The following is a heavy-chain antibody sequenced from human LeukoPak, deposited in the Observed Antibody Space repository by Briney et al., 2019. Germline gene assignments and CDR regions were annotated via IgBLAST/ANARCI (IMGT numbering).Heavy chain of an antibody. J-gene: IGHJ4*02. CDR3: ARAFSLYFDWLEGY. CDR1: GYTFTSYA. CDR2: INTNTGNP. V-gene: IGHV7-4-1*02. Sequence: ASVKVSCKASGYTFTSYAMNWVRQAPGQGLEWMGWINTNTGNPTYAQGFTGRYVFSLDTSVSTAYLQISSLKAEDTAVYYCARAFSLYFDWLEGYWGQGTLVTVSS. D-gene: IGHD3-9*01.